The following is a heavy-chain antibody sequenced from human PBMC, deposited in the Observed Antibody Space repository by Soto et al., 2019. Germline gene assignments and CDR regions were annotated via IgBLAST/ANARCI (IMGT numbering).Heavy chain of an antibody. V-gene: IGHV3-30-3*01. D-gene: IGHD4-17*01. Sequence: QVQLVESGGGVVQPGRSLRLSCAASGFTFSSYAMHWVRQAPGKGLEWVAVISYDGSNKYYADSVKGRFTISRDNSKNTLYVPMNSLRAEDTAVYYCAKAVYGGYGSGDAFDIWGQGTMVTVSS. CDR3: AKAVYGGYGSGDAFDI. J-gene: IGHJ3*02. CDR2: ISYDGSNK. CDR1: GFTFSSYA.